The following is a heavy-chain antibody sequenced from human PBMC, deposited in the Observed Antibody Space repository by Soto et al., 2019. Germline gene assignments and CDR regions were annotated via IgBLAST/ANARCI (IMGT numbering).Heavy chain of an antibody. V-gene: IGHV1-3*01. CDR2: INAGNGNT. D-gene: IGHD5-18*01. Sequence: GASVKVSCKASGYTFTSYAIHWVRQAPGQRLEWMGWINAGNGNTKYSQKFQGRVTITRDTSASTAYMELSSLRSEDTAVYYCARDIYSYGYMNYYYYYGMDVWGQGTTVTVSS. CDR1: GYTFTSYA. J-gene: IGHJ6*02. CDR3: ARDIYSYGYMNYYYYYGMDV.